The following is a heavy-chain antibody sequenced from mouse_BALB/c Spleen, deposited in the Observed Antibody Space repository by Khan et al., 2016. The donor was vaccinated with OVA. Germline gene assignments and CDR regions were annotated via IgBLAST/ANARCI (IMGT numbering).Heavy chain of an antibody. CDR2: IYPSDSYT. Sequence: QVQLQQPGPELVRPGASVKLSCKASGYTFTNYWINWVRQRPGQGLEWIGNIYPSDSYTNYNQKFKDKATLTVDTSSSPAYMQLSSPTSDDSAVYYCTREGVDGSSCAYWGQGTLVTVSA. D-gene: IGHD2-3*01. J-gene: IGHJ3*01. CDR1: GYTFTNYW. V-gene: IGHV1-69*02. CDR3: TREGVDGSSCAY.